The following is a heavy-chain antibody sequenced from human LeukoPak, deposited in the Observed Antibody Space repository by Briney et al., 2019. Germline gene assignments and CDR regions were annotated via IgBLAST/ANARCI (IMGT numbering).Heavy chain of an antibody. CDR3: ARGALLLWFGESNDY. D-gene: IGHD3-10*01. Sequence: ASVKVSCKASGYTFTGYYMHWVRQAPGQGLEWMGWINPNSGGTNYAQKFQSRVTVTRDTSISTAYMELSRLRSDDTAVYYCARGALLLWFGESNDYWGQGTLVTVSS. CDR1: GYTFTGYY. CDR2: INPNSGGT. J-gene: IGHJ4*02. V-gene: IGHV1-2*02.